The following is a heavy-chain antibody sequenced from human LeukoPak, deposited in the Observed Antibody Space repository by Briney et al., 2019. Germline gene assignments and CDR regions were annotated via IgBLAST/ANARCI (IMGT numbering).Heavy chain of an antibody. Sequence: GGSLRLSCAASGFTFSSYSMNWVRQAPGKGLEWVSSISSSSYIYYADSVKGRFTISRDNAKNSLYLQMNSLRAEDTAVYYCARDLAARPPNWFDPWGQGTLVTVSS. CDR3: ARDLAARPPNWFDP. V-gene: IGHV3-21*01. D-gene: IGHD6-6*01. CDR1: GFTFSSYS. CDR2: ISSSSYI. J-gene: IGHJ5*02.